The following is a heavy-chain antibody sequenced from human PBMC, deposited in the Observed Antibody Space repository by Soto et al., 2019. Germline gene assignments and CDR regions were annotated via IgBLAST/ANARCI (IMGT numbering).Heavy chain of an antibody. D-gene: IGHD5-12*01. J-gene: IGHJ3*02. CDR3: ARDGQYRTDGFDI. Sequence: EAHLLKSGGELIQPGGSLRLSCAASGFTYSSHGMSWVRQAPGKGLEWIAGLSRGGGSTYYADSVKGRFTISRDNSKNTLDLIMNSLRVEDTALYYCARDGQYRTDGFDIWGQGTMVTVSS. CDR1: GFTYSSHG. V-gene: IGHV3-23*01. CDR2: LSRGGGST.